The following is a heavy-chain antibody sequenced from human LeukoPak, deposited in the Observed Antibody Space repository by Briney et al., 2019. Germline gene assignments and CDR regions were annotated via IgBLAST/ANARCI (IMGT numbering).Heavy chain of an antibody. D-gene: IGHD5-18*01. J-gene: IGHJ1*01. V-gene: IGHV3-48*04. CDR1: GFTFSSYW. Sequence: GGSLRLSCAASGFTFSSYWMNWVRQAPGKGLEWVSYISNSGTAIYYADSVKGRFTISRDNAKSSLYLQMNSLRAEDTAVYYCARAGYSMDTEYFQHWGQGTLVTVSS. CDR3: ARAGYSMDTEYFQH. CDR2: ISNSGTAI.